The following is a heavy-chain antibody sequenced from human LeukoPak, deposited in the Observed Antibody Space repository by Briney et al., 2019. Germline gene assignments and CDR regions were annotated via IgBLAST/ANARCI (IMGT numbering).Heavy chain of an antibody. CDR2: ISSASNTI. CDR1: GFTFSSYS. Sequence: PGGSLRLSCAASGFTFSSYSMNWVRQAPGKGPEWISYISSASNTIYYADSVKGRFTISRDNAKNSVYLQMNSLRAEDTAMYYCARDGWFGDYNWFDPWGQGTLVTVSS. D-gene: IGHD3-10*01. CDR3: ARDGWFGDYNWFDP. J-gene: IGHJ5*02. V-gene: IGHV3-48*01.